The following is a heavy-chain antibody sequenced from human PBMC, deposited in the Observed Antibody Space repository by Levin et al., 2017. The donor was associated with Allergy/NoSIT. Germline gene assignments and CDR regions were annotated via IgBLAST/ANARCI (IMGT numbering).Heavy chain of an antibody. CDR3: ARGLSIAAPGI. V-gene: IGHV1-8*01. CDR2: MNPNSGNT. Sequence: GGSLRLSCKASGYTFTSYDINWVRQATGQGLEWMGWMNPNSGNTGYAQKFQGRVTMTRNTSISTAYMELSSLRSEDTAVYYCARGLSIAAPGIWGQGTMVTVSS. CDR1: GYTFTSYD. D-gene: IGHD6-6*01. J-gene: IGHJ3*02.